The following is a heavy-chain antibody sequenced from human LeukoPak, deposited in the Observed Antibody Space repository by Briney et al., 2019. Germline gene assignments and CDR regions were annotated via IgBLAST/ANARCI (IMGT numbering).Heavy chain of an antibody. V-gene: IGHV4-34*01. CDR1: GGSFSGYY. CDR3: AYIAVAGPYYYYGMDV. J-gene: IGHJ6*02. D-gene: IGHD6-19*01. CDR2: INHSGST. Sequence: SETLSLTCAVYGGSFSGYYWSWIRQPPGKGLEWIGEINHSGSTNYNPSLKSRVTISVDTSKNQFSLKLSSVTAADTAVYYCAYIAVAGPYYYYGMDVWGQGTTVTVSS.